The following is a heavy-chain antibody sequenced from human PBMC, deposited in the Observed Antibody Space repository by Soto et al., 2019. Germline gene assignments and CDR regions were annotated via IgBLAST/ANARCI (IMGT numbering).Heavy chain of an antibody. CDR3: ATGPRRLSD. J-gene: IGHJ4*02. Sequence: QVQLVQSGAGLVKPGESLRLSCATSGLTFSDYYMSWIRQAPGKGLESLSYISGSSSDIKYADSVKGRFTISRDNAKKAVYLQMNSLRAEDTAVYYYATGPRRLSDWGQGTPVIVSP. CDR2: ISGSSSDI. CDR1: GLTFSDYY. V-gene: IGHV3-11*05. D-gene: IGHD3-3*01.